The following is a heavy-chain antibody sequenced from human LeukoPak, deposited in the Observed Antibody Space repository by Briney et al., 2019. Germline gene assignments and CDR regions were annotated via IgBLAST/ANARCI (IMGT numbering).Heavy chain of an antibody. D-gene: IGHD6-19*01. Sequence: SETLSLTCTVSGNSFSSVTDYWAWIRQPPGKGLEWIASGDYSGGTYYNPSLESRVAISADMSKNQISLKLTSVTGADTAVYYCAGERGEEYSSGWYKTNFFDNWGQGIRVTVSS. CDR1: GNSFSSVTDY. V-gene: IGHV4-39*07. CDR2: GDYSGGT. J-gene: IGHJ4*02. CDR3: AGERGEEYSSGWYKTNFFDN.